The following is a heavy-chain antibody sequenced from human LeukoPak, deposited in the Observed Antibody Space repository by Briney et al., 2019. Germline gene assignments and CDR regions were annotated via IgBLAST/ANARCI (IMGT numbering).Heavy chain of an antibody. CDR3: ARDLRSARAFDI. CDR2: ISSSSTTI. D-gene: IGHD3-10*01. J-gene: IGHJ3*02. CDR1: GFTFSSYS. Sequence: GGSLRLSCAASGFTFSSYSMNWVRQAPGKGLEWVSYISSSSTTIYYADSVKGRFTISRDNAKNPLYWELYRLRAEHSAVFCGARDLRSARAFDIWGQGTMVTVSS. V-gene: IGHV3-48*01.